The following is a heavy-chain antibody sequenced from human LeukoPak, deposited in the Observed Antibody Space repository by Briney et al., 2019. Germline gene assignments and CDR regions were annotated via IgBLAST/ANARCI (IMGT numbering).Heavy chain of an antibody. V-gene: IGHV3-74*03. CDR2: IDSVGTGA. CDR3: VRGGFNGN. D-gene: IGHD2-8*01. Sequence: GGSLRLSCIASGFTFSSDRMHWVRQVPGKGLVWVSRIDSVGTGALYVDAVEGRFTISRDNAKSMLYLQMNSLRPEDTAIYYCVRGGFNGNWGQGTLVTVSS. J-gene: IGHJ4*02. CDR1: GFTFSSDR.